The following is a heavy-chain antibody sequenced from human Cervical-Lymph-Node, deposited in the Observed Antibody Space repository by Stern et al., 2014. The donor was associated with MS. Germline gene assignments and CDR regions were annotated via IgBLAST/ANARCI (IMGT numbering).Heavy chain of an antibody. CDR2: ISWAGESV. D-gene: IGHD1-14*01. CDR1: GFTFDDCA. CDR3: VKGGLNQSGHYYFDMDL. V-gene: IGHV3-9*01. Sequence: EVQLVESGAALVQPGRSLRLTCSGSGFTFDDCAMHWVRQAPGKGLEWVSGISWAGESVTYSDSVKGRFTVSIDNAKNSLFLQMNSLRAEDTALYYCVKGGLNQSGHYYFDMDLWGRGTAVTVS. J-gene: IGHJ6*02.